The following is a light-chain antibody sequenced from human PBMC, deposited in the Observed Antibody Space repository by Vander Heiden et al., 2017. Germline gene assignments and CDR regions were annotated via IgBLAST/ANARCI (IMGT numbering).Light chain of an antibody. Sequence: QSVLTQPPSVSAAPGQKVTISCSGSSSNIGNNYVSWYQQLPGTAPKLLIYENNKRPSGIPDRFSGSKSGTSATLGTTGLQTGDEADYYCGTWDSSLSAWVFGGGTKLTVL. CDR2: ENN. CDR3: GTWDSSLSAWV. CDR1: SSNIGNNY. J-gene: IGLJ3*02. V-gene: IGLV1-51*02.